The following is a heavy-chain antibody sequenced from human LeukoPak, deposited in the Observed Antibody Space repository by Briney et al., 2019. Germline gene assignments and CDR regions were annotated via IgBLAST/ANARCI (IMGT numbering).Heavy chain of an antibody. CDR1: GFTFSTYS. J-gene: IGHJ6*02. D-gene: IGHD5-18*01. CDR3: ARVRAAMVPYYYDMDV. V-gene: IGHV3-21*01. Sequence: PGGSLRLSCAASGFTFSTYSMNWVRQAPGKGLEWVSSITSSSSYIYYADSVKGRFTISRDNAKNSLYLQMNSLRAEDTAVYYCARVRAAMVPYYYDMDVWGQGTTVTVSS. CDR2: ITSSSSYI.